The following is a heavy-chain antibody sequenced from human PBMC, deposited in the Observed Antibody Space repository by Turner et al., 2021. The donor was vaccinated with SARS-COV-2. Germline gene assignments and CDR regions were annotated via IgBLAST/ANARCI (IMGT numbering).Heavy chain of an antibody. J-gene: IGHJ6*02. V-gene: IGHV4-39*01. CDR2: IYYSGST. Sequence: QLQLQESGPGLVKPSETLSLTCTVSGGSISSSTYYWGWIRQPPGKGLEWIGNIYYSGSTYYNPSLKSRVTISVDTSKNQFSLKLSSVTAADTAVYYCARLMDSIDYYYGMDVWGQGTTVTVSS. D-gene: IGHD2-2*03. CDR1: GGSISSSTYY. CDR3: ARLMDSIDYYYGMDV.